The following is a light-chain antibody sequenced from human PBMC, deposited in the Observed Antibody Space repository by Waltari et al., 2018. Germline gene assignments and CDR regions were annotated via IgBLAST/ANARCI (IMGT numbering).Light chain of an antibody. Sequence: QSALTQPASVSGSPGQSIPISCPGTSSDVGAYNFVSWYQQHPGKAPKLMIYDVSNRPSGVSNRFSGSKSGNTASLTISGLQAEDEADYYCSSYTSSSTLWVFGGGTKLTIL. CDR3: SSYTSSSTLWV. CDR2: DVS. V-gene: IGLV2-14*01. CDR1: SSDVGAYNF. J-gene: IGLJ3*02.